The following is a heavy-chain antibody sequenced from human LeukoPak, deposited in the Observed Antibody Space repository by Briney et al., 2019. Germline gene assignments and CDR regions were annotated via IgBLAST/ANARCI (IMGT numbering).Heavy chain of an antibody. CDR3: ARVEPPPSYYDILTGPGDY. D-gene: IGHD3-9*01. CDR1: GYTFTSYG. V-gene: IGHV1-18*01. J-gene: IGHJ4*02. Sequence: GASVKVSCKASGYTFTSYGISWVRQAPGQGLEWMGWISAYNGNTNYAQKLQGRVTMTTDTSTSTAYMELRSLRSDDTAVYYCARVEPPPSYYDILTGPGDYWGQGTLVTVSS. CDR2: ISAYNGNT.